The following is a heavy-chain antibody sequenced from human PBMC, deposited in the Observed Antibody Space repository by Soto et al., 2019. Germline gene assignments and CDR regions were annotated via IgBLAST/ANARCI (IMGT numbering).Heavy chain of an antibody. V-gene: IGHV5-51*01. CDR3: AAADYDSSGLYYFDY. CDR2: IYPGDSDT. D-gene: IGHD3-22*01. Sequence: GESLKISCKGSGYSFTSYWIGWVRQMPGKGLEWMGIIYPGDSDTRYSPSFQGQVTISADKSISTAYLQWSSLKASDTAMYYCAAADYDSSGLYYFDYWGQGTLVTVSS. CDR1: GYSFTSYW. J-gene: IGHJ4*02.